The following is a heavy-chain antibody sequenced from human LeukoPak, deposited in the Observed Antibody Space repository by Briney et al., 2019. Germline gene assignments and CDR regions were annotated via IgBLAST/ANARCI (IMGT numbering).Heavy chain of an antibody. CDR1: GYTFTDYY. CDR3: AIGGYSYGSNLDY. V-gene: IGHV1-69-2*01. J-gene: IGHJ4*02. Sequence: ASVKVSCKVSGYTFTDYYMHWVQQAPGKGLEWMGLVDPEDGETIYAEKFQGRVTITADTSTDTAYMELSSLRSEDTAVYYCAIGGYSYGSNLDYWGQGTLVTVSS. D-gene: IGHD5-18*01. CDR2: VDPEDGET.